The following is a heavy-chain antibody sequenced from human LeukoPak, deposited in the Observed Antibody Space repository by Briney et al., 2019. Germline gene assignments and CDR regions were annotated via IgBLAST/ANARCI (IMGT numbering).Heavy chain of an antibody. D-gene: IGHD3-10*01. CDR1: GFTFSSYG. V-gene: IGHV3-30*02. CDR2: IRYDGSNK. CDR3: AKGGIVRGVNSYFDY. J-gene: IGHJ4*02. Sequence: PGGSLRLSCAASGFTFSSYGMHWVRQAPGKGLEWVAFIRYDGSNKYYAGSVKGRFTISRDNSKNTLYLQMNSRIAEDTAVYYCAKGGIVRGVNSYFDYWGQGTLVTVSS.